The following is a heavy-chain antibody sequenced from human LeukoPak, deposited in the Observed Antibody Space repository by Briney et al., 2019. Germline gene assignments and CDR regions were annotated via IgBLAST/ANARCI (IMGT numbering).Heavy chain of an antibody. CDR2: MNPNSGNT. Sequence: ASVKVSCKASGYTFTSHDINWVGQATGQGLEWMGWMNPNSGNTGYAQKFQGRVTMTRNTSISTAYMELSSLRSEDTAVYYCARSGSYSHTDPYFDYWGQGTLVTVSS. V-gene: IGHV1-8*01. D-gene: IGHD3-10*01. CDR3: ARSGSYSHTDPYFDY. J-gene: IGHJ4*02. CDR1: GYTFTSHD.